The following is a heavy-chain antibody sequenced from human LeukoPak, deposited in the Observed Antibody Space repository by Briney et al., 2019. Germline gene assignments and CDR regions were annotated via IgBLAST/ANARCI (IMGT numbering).Heavy chain of an antibody. D-gene: IGHD3-10*01. CDR1: EFTFSSYG. Sequence: GGSLRLSCAASEFTFSSYGMHWVRQAPGKGLEWVAFIRYDGSNEFYADSVKGRFTISRDNSKNTLYLQMNSLRAEDTAVYYCAKDLYGSGSYQIRLFDYWGQGTLVTVSS. V-gene: IGHV3-30*02. CDR2: IRYDGSNE. J-gene: IGHJ4*02. CDR3: AKDLYGSGSYQIRLFDY.